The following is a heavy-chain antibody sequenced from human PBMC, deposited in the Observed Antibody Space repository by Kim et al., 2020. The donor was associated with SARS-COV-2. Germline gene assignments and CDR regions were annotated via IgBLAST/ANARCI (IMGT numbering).Heavy chain of an antibody. D-gene: IGHD3-22*01. V-gene: IGHV3-21*01. J-gene: IGHJ4*02. CDR3: ARDRGAIDSSGYYTS. Sequence: DSVKGRFTISRDNAKNSLYLQMNSLRAEDTAVYYCARDRGAIDSSGYYTSWGQGTLVTVSS.